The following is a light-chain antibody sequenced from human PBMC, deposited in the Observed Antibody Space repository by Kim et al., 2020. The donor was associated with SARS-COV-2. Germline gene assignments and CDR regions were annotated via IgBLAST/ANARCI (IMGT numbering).Light chain of an antibody. J-gene: IGKJ1*01. CDR1: QGIDKY. CDR2: SGS. CDR3: QKYDTAPRT. Sequence: ASVGDRVTITCRASQGIDKYLAWYQQKPGEPPNLLIHSGSTVQSGVPSRFRGSGSGTEFTLTINSLQPEDVATYYCQKYDTAPRTFGQGTKVDIK. V-gene: IGKV1-27*01.